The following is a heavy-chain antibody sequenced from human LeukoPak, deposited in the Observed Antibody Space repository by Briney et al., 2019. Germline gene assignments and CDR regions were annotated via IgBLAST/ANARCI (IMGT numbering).Heavy chain of an antibody. V-gene: IGHV3-23*01. Sequence: GGSPRLSCAASGFTFSSYALSWVRQAPGKGLEWVSAISGSGGSTYYADSVKGRFTISRDNSKNTLYLQMNSLRAEDTAVYYCANDDFWSGYYPPYFDYWGQGTLVTVSS. D-gene: IGHD3-3*01. CDR2: ISGSGGST. J-gene: IGHJ4*02. CDR3: ANDDFWSGYYPPYFDY. CDR1: GFTFSSYA.